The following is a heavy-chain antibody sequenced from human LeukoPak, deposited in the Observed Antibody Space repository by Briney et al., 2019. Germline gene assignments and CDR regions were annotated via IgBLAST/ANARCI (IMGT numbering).Heavy chain of an antibody. Sequence: AGGSLRLSCAASGFTLSSYALSWVRQAPGKGLDLVSALSAGGGSTYYADSVKGRFTISRDNSKNTLYLQMNSLRAEDTAVYYCARDEYGDYGCDRWGQGTLVTVSS. D-gene: IGHD4-17*01. CDR3: ARDEYGDYGCDR. J-gene: IGHJ5*02. CDR1: GFTLSSYA. CDR2: LSAGGGST. V-gene: IGHV3-23*01.